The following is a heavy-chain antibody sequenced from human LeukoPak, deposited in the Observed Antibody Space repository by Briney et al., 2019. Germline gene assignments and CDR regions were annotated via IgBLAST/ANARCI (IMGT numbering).Heavy chain of an antibody. D-gene: IGHD2-2*01. V-gene: IGHV1-69*04. CDR1: GGTFSSYA. Sequence: GASVKVSCKASGGTFSSYAISWVRQAPGQGLEWMGRIIPILGIANYAQKFQGRVTITADKSTSTAYMELSSLRSEDTAVYYCARAGPRRYCSSTSCYLNYFDYWGQGTLATVSS. J-gene: IGHJ4*02. CDR2: IIPILGIA. CDR3: ARAGPRRYCSSTSCYLNYFDY.